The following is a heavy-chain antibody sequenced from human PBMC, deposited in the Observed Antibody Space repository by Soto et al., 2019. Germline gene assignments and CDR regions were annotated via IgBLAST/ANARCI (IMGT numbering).Heavy chain of an antibody. J-gene: IGHJ4*02. CDR3: AKAGRTTMVRGVTYFDY. V-gene: IGHV3-23*01. D-gene: IGHD3-10*01. CDR1: GFTFSSYA. CDR2: ISGSGGST. Sequence: EVQLLESGGGLVQPGGSLRLSCAASGFTFSSYAMSWVRQAPGKGLEWVSAISGSGGSTYYADSVKGRFTISRDNSKNTLYLQMNSLRAEDTAVYYCAKAGRTTMVRGVTYFDYWGQGTLVTVSS.